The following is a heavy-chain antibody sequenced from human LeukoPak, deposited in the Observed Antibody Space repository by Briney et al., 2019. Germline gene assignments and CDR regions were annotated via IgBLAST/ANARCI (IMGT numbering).Heavy chain of an antibody. V-gene: IGHV3-48*02. Sequence: PSGGSLRLSCAASGFTFSSYRMTWVRQAPGKGLEWVSYISSSSSTIYYADSVKGRFTISRDNAKNSLYLQMNSLRDEDTAVYYCAREGDYYDSSGYPCDYWGQGTLVTVSS. D-gene: IGHD3-22*01. CDR2: ISSSSSTI. CDR1: GFTFSSYR. J-gene: IGHJ4*02. CDR3: AREGDYYDSSGYPCDY.